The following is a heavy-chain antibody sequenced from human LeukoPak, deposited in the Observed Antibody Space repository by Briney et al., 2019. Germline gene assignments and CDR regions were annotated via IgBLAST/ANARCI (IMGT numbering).Heavy chain of an antibody. J-gene: IGHJ6*02. CDR3: ARGRDFADQRGMDV. D-gene: IGHD3-3*01. CDR1: GYTFTSYD. V-gene: IGHV1-8*01. Sequence: ASVKVSCRASGYTFTSYDINWVRQATGQGLEWMGWMNPNSGNTGYAQKFQGRVTMTRNTSISTAYMELSSLRSEDTAVYYCARGRDFADQRGMDVWGQGTTVTVSS. CDR2: MNPNSGNT.